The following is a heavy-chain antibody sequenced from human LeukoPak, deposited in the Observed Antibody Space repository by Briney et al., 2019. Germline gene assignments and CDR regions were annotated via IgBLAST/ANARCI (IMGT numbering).Heavy chain of an antibody. Sequence: GASVKVSCKASGYSFVGYGITWVRQAPGQGLEWMGWFNPENGNTNYAQKVQGRVTMTADTSTSTSYMELRSLRSEDTAVYYCARAPLERLLSRYYYYYMDVWGKGTTVTVSS. D-gene: IGHD2-2*01. CDR1: GYSFVGYG. J-gene: IGHJ6*03. V-gene: IGHV1-18*01. CDR3: ARAPLERLLSRYYYYYMDV. CDR2: FNPENGNT.